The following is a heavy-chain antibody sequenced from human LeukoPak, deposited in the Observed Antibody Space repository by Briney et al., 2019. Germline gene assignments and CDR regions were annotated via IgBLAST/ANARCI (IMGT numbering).Heavy chain of an antibody. CDR3: ARRYYFDD. Sequence: PSETLSLTCTVSGGSISSYYWSWIRQPPGKGLEWIGYIYYSGSTNYNPSLKRRVTISVDTSKNQFSLQLSSVTAADTAVYYCARRYYFDDWGQGTLVTVSS. CDR2: IYYSGST. V-gene: IGHV4-59*08. J-gene: IGHJ4*02. CDR1: GGSISSYY.